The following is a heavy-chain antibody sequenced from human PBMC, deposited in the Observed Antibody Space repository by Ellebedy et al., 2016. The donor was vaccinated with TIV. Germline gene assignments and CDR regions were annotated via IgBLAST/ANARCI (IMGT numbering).Heavy chain of an antibody. CDR3: ASNGKLGTTLRYDS. CDR2: VFHSGST. V-gene: IGHV4-4*02. D-gene: IGHD1-26*01. CDR1: GGSIISDNW. J-gene: IGHJ4*02. Sequence: MPSETLSLTCAVSGGSIISDNWWSWVRQPPGKGLEWIGEVFHSGSTNFNPSLKSRVTISVDKSKGQFSLRLSSVTAADTALYYCASNGKLGTTLRYDSWGQGTLVTVSS.